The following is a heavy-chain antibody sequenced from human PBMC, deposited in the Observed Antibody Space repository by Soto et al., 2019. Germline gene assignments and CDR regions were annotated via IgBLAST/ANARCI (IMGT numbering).Heavy chain of an antibody. V-gene: IGHV3-30*18. J-gene: IGHJ4*02. D-gene: IGHD3-3*01. CDR1: GFTFSSYG. Sequence: VQLVESGGGLVQPGGSLRLSCAASGFTFSSYGMHWVRQAPGKGLEWVAVISYDGSNKYYADSVKGRFTISRDNSKNTLYLQMNSLRAEDTAVYYCAKDRSRYDFWSGYPQGGNYWGQGTLVTVSS. CDR2: ISYDGSNK. CDR3: AKDRSRYDFWSGYPQGGNY.